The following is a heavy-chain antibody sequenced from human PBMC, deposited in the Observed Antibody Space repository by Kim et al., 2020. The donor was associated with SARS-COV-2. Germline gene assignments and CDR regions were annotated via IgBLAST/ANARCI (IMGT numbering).Heavy chain of an antibody. V-gene: IGHV3-66*01. CDR2: IHNDGST. Sequence: GGSLRLSCAASGITVRNNYVTWVRQAPGKGLEWVSVIHNDGSTFYTDSVKGRFTISRDNSKNTLSLQMNSLTAEDTAVYYCARATDYRNSYYYYYMDVWGNGTTVTVSS. CDR3: ARATDYRNSYYYYYMDV. CDR1: GITVRNNY. D-gene: IGHD4-4*01. J-gene: IGHJ6*03.